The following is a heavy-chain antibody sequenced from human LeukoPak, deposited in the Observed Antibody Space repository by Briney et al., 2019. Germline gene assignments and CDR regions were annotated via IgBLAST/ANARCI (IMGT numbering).Heavy chain of an antibody. D-gene: IGHD4-17*01. CDR3: AGDQGDYGDYGWFDP. Sequence: PSQTLSLTCTVSGGSISSGGYYWSWIRQHPGKGLEWIGYIYYSGSTYYNPSLKSRVTISVDTSKNQFSLKLSSVTAADTAVYYCAGDQGDYGDYGWFDPWGQGTQVTVSS. CDR1: GGSISSGGYY. J-gene: IGHJ5*02. V-gene: IGHV4-31*03. CDR2: IYYSGST.